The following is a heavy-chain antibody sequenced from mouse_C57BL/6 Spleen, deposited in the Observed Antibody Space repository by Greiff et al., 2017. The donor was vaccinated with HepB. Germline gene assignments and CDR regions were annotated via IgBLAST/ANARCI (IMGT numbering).Heavy chain of an antibody. CDR1: GYTFTDYE. Sequence: VQLQESGAELVRPGASVTLSCKASGYTFTDYEMHWVKQTPVHGLEWIGAIDPETGGTAYNQKFKGKAILTADKSSSTAYMELRSLTSEDSAVYYCTSGTPFAYWGQRTLVTVSA. D-gene: IGHD2-14*01. V-gene: IGHV1-15*01. CDR2: IDPETGGT. J-gene: IGHJ3*01. CDR3: TSGTPFAY.